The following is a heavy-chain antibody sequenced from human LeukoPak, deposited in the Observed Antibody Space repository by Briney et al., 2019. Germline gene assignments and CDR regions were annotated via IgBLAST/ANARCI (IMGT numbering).Heavy chain of an antibody. CDR1: GGTFSSYA. CDR2: IIPIFGTA. J-gene: IGHJ4*02. Sequence: GASVKVSCKASGGTFSSYAISWVRQAPGQGLEWMGGIIPIFGTANYAQKFQGRVTITTDESTSTAYMELSSLRSEDTAVYYCARQYCSGGSCFFDYWGQGTLVTVSS. V-gene: IGHV1-69*05. D-gene: IGHD2-15*01. CDR3: ARQYCSGGSCFFDY.